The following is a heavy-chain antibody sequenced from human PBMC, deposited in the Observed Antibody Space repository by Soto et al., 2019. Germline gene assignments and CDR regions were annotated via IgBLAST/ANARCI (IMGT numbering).Heavy chain of an antibody. V-gene: IGHV4-59*08. D-gene: IGHD3-16*01. CDR1: GGSRSRYY. CDR2: IYYSGST. CDR3: ARRYGSSFDY. J-gene: IGHJ4*02. Sequence: SETRSLNRRVSGGSRSRYYWNWIRQPPGKGLEWIGYIYYSGSTNYNPSLKSRVTISVNTSKNQFSLKLSSVTAADTAVYYCARRYGSSFDYWGLVTPVTVSA.